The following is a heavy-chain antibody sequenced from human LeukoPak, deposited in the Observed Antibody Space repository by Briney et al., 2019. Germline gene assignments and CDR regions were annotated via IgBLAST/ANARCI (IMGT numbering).Heavy chain of an antibody. V-gene: IGHV1-46*01. Sequence: ASVKVSCKASGYTFTSYYMHWVRQAPGQGLEWMGIINPSGGSTSYAQKFQGRVTMTRDVSTSTVYMELSSLRSEDTAVYYCARDLRQRGYSYGFDAFDIWGQGTMVTVSS. CDR2: INPSGGST. CDR1: GYTFTSYY. D-gene: IGHD5-18*01. CDR3: ARDLRQRGYSYGFDAFDI. J-gene: IGHJ3*02.